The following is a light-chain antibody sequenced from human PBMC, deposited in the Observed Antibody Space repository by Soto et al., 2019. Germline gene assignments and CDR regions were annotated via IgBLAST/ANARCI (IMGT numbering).Light chain of an antibody. V-gene: IGLV2-14*03. Sequence: QSALTQPASVSGSAGQSITISCSGTMRDVGAYNLVSWYQQHPGTAPKLIIYEVSTRPSGVSIRFSGSKSGNAASLTISGLQAEDEADYYCTSHTTSSAVLFGGGTKLTVL. CDR1: MRDVGAYNL. CDR3: TSHTTSSAVL. J-gene: IGLJ2*01. CDR2: EVS.